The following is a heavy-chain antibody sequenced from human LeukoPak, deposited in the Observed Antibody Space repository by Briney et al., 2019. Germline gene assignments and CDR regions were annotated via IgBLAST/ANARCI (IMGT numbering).Heavy chain of an antibody. CDR2: IYFSGST. J-gene: IGHJ4*02. D-gene: IGHD3-3*01. CDR1: GGSIRSYY. Sequence: SETLSLTCTVSGGSIRSYYWSWIRQPPGKGLEWIGYIYFSGSTSYNPSLKSRVTISVDGSKNQFSLKLSSVAAADTAVYYCARSYDTNFDYWGQGTLVTVSS. CDR3: ARSYDTNFDY. V-gene: IGHV4-59*01.